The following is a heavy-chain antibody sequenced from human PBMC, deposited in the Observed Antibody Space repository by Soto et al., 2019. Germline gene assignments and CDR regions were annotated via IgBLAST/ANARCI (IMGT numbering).Heavy chain of an antibody. CDR1: GYTFTRNG. CDR2: ISPKSGSI. V-gene: IGHV1-18*01. CDR3: AKGGAIVAAGTRVYLYNAMDV. J-gene: IGHJ6*02. Sequence: ASVKVSCKTSGYTFTRNGISWVRQAPGQGLEWMGWISPKSGSIKYAQKFQGRVIMTTDTSTSTAYMEVRSLRSDDTAEYYCAKGGAIVAAGTRVYLYNAMDVWGQGTTVTVSS. D-gene: IGHD1-26*01.